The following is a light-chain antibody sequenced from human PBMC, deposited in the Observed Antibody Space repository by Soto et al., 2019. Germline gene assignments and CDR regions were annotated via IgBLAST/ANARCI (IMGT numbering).Light chain of an antibody. CDR3: QQYGSSPRT. Sequence: EIVLTQSPGTVSLSPGERATLSCRASQSVSSNYLAWYQQKPGQAPRLLIYGASSRATGIPDRFSGSGSGTDFTLTISRLEPEEFAVYYCQQYGSSPRTFGQGTKVEIK. CDR1: QSVSSNY. V-gene: IGKV3-20*01. CDR2: GAS. J-gene: IGKJ1*01.